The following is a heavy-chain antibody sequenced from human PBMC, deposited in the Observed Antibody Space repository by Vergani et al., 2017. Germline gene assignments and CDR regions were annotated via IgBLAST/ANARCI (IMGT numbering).Heavy chain of an antibody. D-gene: IGHD3-22*01. CDR1: GGSISSSSYY. V-gene: IGHV4-39*01. Sequence: QLQLQESGPGLVKPSETLSLTCTVSGGSISSSSYYWGWIRQPPGKGLEWIGSIYYSGSTYYNPSLKSRVTISVDTSKNQFSLKLSSVTAADTAVYYCARGLYKTYYYDSSGYEYYFDYWGQGTLVTVSS. CDR3: ARGLYKTYYYDSSGYEYYFDY. CDR2: IYYSGST. J-gene: IGHJ4*02.